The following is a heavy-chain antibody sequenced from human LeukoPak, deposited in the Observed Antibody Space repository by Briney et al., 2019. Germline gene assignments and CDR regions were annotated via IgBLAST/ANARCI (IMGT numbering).Heavy chain of an antibody. Sequence: GGSLRLSCAASGFTFSSYEMNWARQAPGKGLEWVSYISSSGSTIYYADSVKGRFTISRGNAKNSLYLQMNSLRAEDTAVYYCASGGSSGWSKHDYWGQGTLVTVSS. V-gene: IGHV3-48*03. CDR1: GFTFSSYE. CDR3: ASGGSSGWSKHDY. J-gene: IGHJ4*02. D-gene: IGHD6-19*01. CDR2: ISSSGSTI.